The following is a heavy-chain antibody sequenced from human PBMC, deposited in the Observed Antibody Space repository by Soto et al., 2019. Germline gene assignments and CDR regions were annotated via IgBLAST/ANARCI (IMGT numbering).Heavy chain of an antibody. Sequence: ASVKFSCKASGGTFSSYTISWVRQAPGQGLEWMGRIIPILGIANYAQKFQGRVTITADKSTSTAYMELSSLRSEDTAVYYCASHGEVVPAAIPPWFEYYYYYMDVWGKGTTVTVSS. CDR2: IIPILGIA. CDR1: GGTFSSYT. D-gene: IGHD2-2*01. V-gene: IGHV1-69*02. CDR3: ASHGEVVPAAIPPWFEYYYYYMDV. J-gene: IGHJ6*03.